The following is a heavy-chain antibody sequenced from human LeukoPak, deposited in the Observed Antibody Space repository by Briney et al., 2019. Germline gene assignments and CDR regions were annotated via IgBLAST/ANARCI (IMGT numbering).Heavy chain of an antibody. CDR1: GFTFSNYW. V-gene: IGHV3-7*01. CDR3: ATENYYDSSGHHKTFDY. CDR2: IKQDGSEK. Sequence: PGGSLRLSCAASGFTFSNYWMSWVRQAPGKGLEWVANIKQDGSEKYYVDSVKGRFTISRDNAKNSLYLQMKSLRAEDTALYYCATENYYDSSGHHKTFDYWGQGTLVTVSS. J-gene: IGHJ4*02. D-gene: IGHD3-22*01.